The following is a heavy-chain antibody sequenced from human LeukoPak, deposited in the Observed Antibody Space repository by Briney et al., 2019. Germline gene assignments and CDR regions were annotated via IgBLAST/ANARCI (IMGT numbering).Heavy chain of an antibody. CDR2: MNPNSGNT. D-gene: IGHD6-6*01. CDR1: GYSFTDYY. Sequence: ASVKVSCKTSGYSFTDYYIHWVRQATGQGLEWMGWMNPNSGNTGYAQKFQGRVTMTRNTSISTAYMELSSLRSEDTAVYYCARGTRIAARSGLGHWGQGTLVTVSS. J-gene: IGHJ4*02. CDR3: ARGTRIAARSGLGH. V-gene: IGHV1-8*02.